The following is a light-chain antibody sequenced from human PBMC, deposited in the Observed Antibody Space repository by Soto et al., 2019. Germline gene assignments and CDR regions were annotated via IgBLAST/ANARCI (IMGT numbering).Light chain of an antibody. Sequence: EVTMMQSPATLSVSPGEIATLSCRASQSVSSNLAWYQQKPGQAPRLLLYGASTRANGIPARISGSGSVTEFTLTISSLQSEDFAVYYCKHYHNXPLTCGAGTKV. CDR3: KHYHNXPLT. CDR1: QSVSSN. J-gene: IGKJ4*01. CDR2: GAS. V-gene: IGKV3-15*01.